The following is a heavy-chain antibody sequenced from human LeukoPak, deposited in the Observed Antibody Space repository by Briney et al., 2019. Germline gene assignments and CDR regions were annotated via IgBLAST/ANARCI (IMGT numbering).Heavy chain of an antibody. CDR2: MNPNSGNT. J-gene: IGHJ4*02. Sequence: GASVKVSCKASGYTFTSYDINWVRQATGQGLEWMGWMNPNSGNTGYAQKFQGRVTMTRNTSISTAYMELSSLRSEDTAVYYCARESRSLPYGDYVLVFDYWGQGTLVTVSS. D-gene: IGHD4-17*01. V-gene: IGHV1-8*01. CDR3: ARESRSLPYGDYVLVFDY. CDR1: GYTFTSYD.